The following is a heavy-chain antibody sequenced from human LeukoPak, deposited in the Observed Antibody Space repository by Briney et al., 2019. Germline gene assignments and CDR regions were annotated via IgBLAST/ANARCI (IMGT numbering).Heavy chain of an antibody. V-gene: IGHV3-53*01. Sequence: PGGSLRLSCAASGFTVINNYMTWVRQALEKGLDWVSVIYNDGNTYYADSVRGRFTISRDFSKNSVYLQMNSLRAEDTAVYYCARVNFGDFGSGSLDHWGQGTLVTVSS. CDR1: GFTVINNY. CDR2: IYNDGNT. D-gene: IGHD3-10*01. J-gene: IGHJ4*02. CDR3: ARVNFGDFGSGSLDH.